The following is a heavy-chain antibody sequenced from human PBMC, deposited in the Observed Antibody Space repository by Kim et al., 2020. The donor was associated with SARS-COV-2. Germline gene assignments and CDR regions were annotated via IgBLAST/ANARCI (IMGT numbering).Heavy chain of an antibody. V-gene: IGHV3-15*01. CDR2: IKSKTDGEAT. D-gene: IGHD6-13*01. J-gene: IGHJ4*02. CDR3: TTLISAAGRGY. CDR1: GFPFSNVW. Sequence: GGSLRLSCAASGFPFSNVWMSWVRQAPGKGLEWFGRIKSKTDGEATDYAAPVKGRFTMSRDYSKNTLYLQMNSLETEDTAVYYCTTLISAAGRGYWGQGTLVTVSS.